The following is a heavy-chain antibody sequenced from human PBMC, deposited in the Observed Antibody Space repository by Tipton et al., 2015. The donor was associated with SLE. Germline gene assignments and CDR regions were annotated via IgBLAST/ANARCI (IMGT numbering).Heavy chain of an antibody. CDR2: SFYSGHT. CDR1: GGSVSSESHY. Sequence: TLSLTCTVSGGSVSSESHYWAWIRQTPGKGLEWIGNSFYSGHTYYNPSLKSRVTISVDSAKNRFSLKVNSLTAADTAVYYCARQMSPGLSEGLDSWRPGTLVTVSS. D-gene: IGHD5-24*01. V-gene: IGHV4-39*07. J-gene: IGHJ5*01. CDR3: ARQMSPGLSEGLDS.